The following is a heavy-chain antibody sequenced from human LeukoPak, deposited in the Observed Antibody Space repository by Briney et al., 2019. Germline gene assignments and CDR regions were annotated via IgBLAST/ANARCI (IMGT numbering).Heavy chain of an antibody. D-gene: IGHD3-10*01. CDR3: ARAGGSYGSGSYFKG. Sequence: GGSLRLSCAASGFTFSSYSMNWVRQAPGKGLEWVSSISSSSSYIYYADSVKGRFTISRDNAKNSLYLQMNSLRAEDTAVYYCARAGGSYGSGSYFKGWGQETLVTVSS. V-gene: IGHV3-21*01. CDR2: ISSSSSYI. CDR1: GFTFSSYS. J-gene: IGHJ4*02.